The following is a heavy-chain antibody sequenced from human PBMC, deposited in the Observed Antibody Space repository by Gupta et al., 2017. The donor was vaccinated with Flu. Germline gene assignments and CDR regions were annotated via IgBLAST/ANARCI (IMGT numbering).Heavy chain of an antibody. J-gene: IGHJ5*02. D-gene: IGHD2-8*01. CDR3: ARIRGCTNGVCSYNWFDP. Sequence: QVTLKESGPVLVKPTETLTLTCTVSGFSLSNARMGVSWIRQPPGKALEWLAHIFSNDEKSYSTSLKSRLTISKDTSKSQVVLTMTNMDPVDTATYYCARIRGCTNGVCSYNWFDPWGQGTLVTVSS. CDR1: GFSLSNARMG. V-gene: IGHV2-26*01. CDR2: IFSNDEK.